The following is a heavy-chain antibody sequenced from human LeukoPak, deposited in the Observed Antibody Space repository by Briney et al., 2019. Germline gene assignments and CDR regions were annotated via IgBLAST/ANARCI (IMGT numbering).Heavy chain of an antibody. D-gene: IGHD1-26*01. CDR2: ISYDGNNK. CDR3: ARGAIPTGPYYYFYYIDV. Sequence: GGALRLSCAASGFTFSRNVMHWVGQAPGKGGEGVALISYDGNNKFYADSVKGRFTISRDNSRNTLYLQMNSLSGEDAAAYSCARGAIPTGPYYYFYYIDVWGKGTAVTVSS. V-gene: IGHV3-30*01. CDR1: GFTFSRNV. J-gene: IGHJ6*03.